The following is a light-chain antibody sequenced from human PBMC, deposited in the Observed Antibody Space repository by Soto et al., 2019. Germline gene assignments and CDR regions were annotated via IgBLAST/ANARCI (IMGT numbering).Light chain of an antibody. CDR3: QQYNNWPRT. CDR2: RAS. Sequence: IQMTQSPATLSVSPGERATLSCRASQTIYSNVAWYQQRPGQAPRLLIYRASARATGIPARFSGSGSGTEFTLTISSLQSEDFAVYYCQQYNNWPRTFGQGTKVDI. V-gene: IGKV3-15*01. CDR1: QTIYSN. J-gene: IGKJ1*01.